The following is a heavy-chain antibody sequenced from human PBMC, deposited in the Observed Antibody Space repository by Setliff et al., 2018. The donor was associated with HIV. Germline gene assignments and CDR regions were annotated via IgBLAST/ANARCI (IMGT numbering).Heavy chain of an antibody. Sequence: SETLSLTCTVSGGSISGYYWSWVRQPPEKRLELIGFIHYSGSSDYNPSLKSRITISVDMSRNQFSLVLSSVTAADTAVYYCARFQAWQLGRRGGYYYYMNVWGKGTTVTVS. CDR1: GGSISGYY. J-gene: IGHJ6*03. CDR2: IHYSGSS. CDR3: ARFQAWQLGRRGGYYYYMNV. V-gene: IGHV4-59*01. D-gene: IGHD1-1*01.